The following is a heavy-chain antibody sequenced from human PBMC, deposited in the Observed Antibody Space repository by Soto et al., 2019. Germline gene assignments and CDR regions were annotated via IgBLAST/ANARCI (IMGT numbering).Heavy chain of an antibody. CDR1: GYTFSSYG. CDR2: ISAYNGNT. D-gene: IGHD3-22*01. V-gene: IGHV1-18*01. Sequence: ASLKVSCKASGYTFSSYGISWVRQAPGQGLEWMGWISAYNGNTNYAQKLQGRVTMTTDTSTSTAYMELRSLRSDDTAVYYCARDSPHYDGSGYSHSQYYYGMDVWGQGTTVTVSS. CDR3: ARDSPHYDGSGYSHSQYYYGMDV. J-gene: IGHJ6*02.